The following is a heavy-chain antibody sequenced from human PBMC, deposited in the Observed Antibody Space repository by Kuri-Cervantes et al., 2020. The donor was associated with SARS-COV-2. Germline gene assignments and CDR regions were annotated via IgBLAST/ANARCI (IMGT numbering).Heavy chain of an antibody. CDR2: IYSGGTT. J-gene: IGHJ6*02. Sequence: GGSLRLSCAASGFIVRNYYMSWVRQAPGKGLEWVSVIYSGGTTYYADSVKGRFTISRDNAKNSLYLQMNSLRAEDTAVYYCARDRGFGVVIISLYYYGMDVWGQGTTVTVSS. CDR3: ARDRGFGVVIISLYYYGMDV. CDR1: GFIVRNYY. D-gene: IGHD3-3*01. V-gene: IGHV3-66*01.